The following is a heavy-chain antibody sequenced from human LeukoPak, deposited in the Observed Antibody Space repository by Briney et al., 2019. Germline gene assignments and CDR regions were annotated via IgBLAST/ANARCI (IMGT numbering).Heavy chain of an antibody. CDR2: INHSGST. CDR1: GGSFSGYY. D-gene: IGHD3-10*01. Sequence: SETLSLTCAVYGGSFSGYYWSWIRQPPGKGLEWIGEINHSGSTNYNPYLKSGVTISVDTSKKQFSLKLSSVTAADTAVYYCARGHPYYYGSGSYSAWGQGTLVTVSS. CDR3: ARGHPYYYGSGSYSA. J-gene: IGHJ4*02. V-gene: IGHV4-34*01.